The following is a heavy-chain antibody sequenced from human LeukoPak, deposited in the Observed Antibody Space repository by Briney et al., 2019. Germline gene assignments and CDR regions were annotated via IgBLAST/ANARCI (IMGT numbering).Heavy chain of an antibody. CDR3: AKDRAPGKDYYYGMDV. CDR2: ISWNSGSI. J-gene: IGHJ6*02. CDR1: GFTFDDYA. V-gene: IGHV3-9*01. Sequence: GGSLRLSCAASGFTFDDYAMHWVRQAPGKGLEWVSGISWNSGSIGYADSVKGRFTISRDNAKNSLYLQMNSLRAEDAALYYCAKDRAPGKDYYYGMDVWGQGTTVTVSS. D-gene: IGHD4-23*01.